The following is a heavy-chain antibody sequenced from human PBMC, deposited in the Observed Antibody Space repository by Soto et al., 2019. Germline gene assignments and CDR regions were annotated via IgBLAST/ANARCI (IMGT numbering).Heavy chain of an antibody. CDR2: IIPIFGTA. CDR3: ATGNRYGDCSSTSCFLTTYYMDV. D-gene: IGHD2-2*03. Sequence: SVKVSCKASGGTFSSYAISWVRQAPGQGLEWMGGIIPIFGTANYAQKFQGRVTITADESTSAAYMELSSLRSEDTAVYYCATGNRYGDCSSTSCFLTTYYMDVWGKGTTVTVSS. CDR1: GGTFSSYA. J-gene: IGHJ6*03. V-gene: IGHV1-69*13.